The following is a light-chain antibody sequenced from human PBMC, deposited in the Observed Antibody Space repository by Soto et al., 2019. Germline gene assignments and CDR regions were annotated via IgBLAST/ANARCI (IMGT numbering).Light chain of an antibody. CDR3: SSYTSSVTLV. CDR1: SSDVGGYNF. V-gene: IGLV2-14*01. CDR2: EVS. Sequence: QSALTQPASVSGSPGQSITISCTGTSSDVGGYNFVSWYQHHPGKAPKLMIYEVSNRPSGVSYRFSGSKSGNTASLTISALQAEDEADYYCSSYTSSVTLVFGGGTKLTVL. J-gene: IGLJ2*01.